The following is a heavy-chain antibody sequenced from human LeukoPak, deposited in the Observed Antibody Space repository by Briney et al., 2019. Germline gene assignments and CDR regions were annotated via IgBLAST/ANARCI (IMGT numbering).Heavy chain of an antibody. Sequence: ASVKVSCKASGYTFTSYYMHWVRQAPGQGLEWMGIINPSGGTTNYAQKFQGRVTMTRDTSISTAYMELSRLRSDDTAVYYCARDYDILTGHFDYWGQGTLVTVSS. CDR3: ARDYDILTGHFDY. J-gene: IGHJ4*02. D-gene: IGHD3-9*01. CDR2: INPSGGTT. V-gene: IGHV1-46*01. CDR1: GYTFTSYY.